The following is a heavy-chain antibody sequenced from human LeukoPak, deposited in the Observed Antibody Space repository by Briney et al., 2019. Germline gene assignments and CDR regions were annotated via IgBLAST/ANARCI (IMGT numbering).Heavy chain of an antibody. CDR1: GFTFSSYW. V-gene: IGHV3-74*01. CDR3: ARDHRGPQMGILRRPRGAFDI. D-gene: IGHD6-13*01. Sequence: PGGSLRLSCAASGFTFSSYWMHWVRQAPGKGLVWVSRINSDGSSTSYADSVKGRFTISRDNAKNSLYLQMNSLRAEDTAVYYCARDHRGPQMGILRRPRGAFDIWGQGTMVTVSS. CDR2: INSDGSST. J-gene: IGHJ3*02.